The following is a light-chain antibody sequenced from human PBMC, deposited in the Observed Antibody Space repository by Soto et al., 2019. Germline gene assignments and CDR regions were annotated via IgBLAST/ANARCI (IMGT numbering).Light chain of an antibody. V-gene: IGLV2-14*02. Sequence: QSALTQPASVSGSPGQSITISCSGVSGDVGNYNLVSWYQQYPGKAPALLIYEDDKRPSGVSNRFSGSKSGTSASLAITGLQAEDEAYYYCQAYDNSLGVSVLFGGGTKVTVL. CDR3: QAYDNSLGVSVL. J-gene: IGLJ3*02. CDR2: EDD. CDR1: SGDVGNYNL.